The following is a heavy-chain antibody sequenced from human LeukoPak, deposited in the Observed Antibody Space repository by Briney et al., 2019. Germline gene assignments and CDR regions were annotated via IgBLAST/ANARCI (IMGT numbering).Heavy chain of an antibody. CDR3: AKGVVVVAATRSYAFDI. Sequence: PGGSLRLSCAASGFTFSSYAMSWVRQAPGKGLEWVSAISGSGGSTYYADSVKGRFTISRDNSKNTLYLQMNSLRSDDTAVYYCAKGVVVVAATRSYAFDIWGQGTMVTVSS. V-gene: IGHV3-23*01. J-gene: IGHJ3*02. CDR2: ISGSGGST. CDR1: GFTFSSYA. D-gene: IGHD2-15*01.